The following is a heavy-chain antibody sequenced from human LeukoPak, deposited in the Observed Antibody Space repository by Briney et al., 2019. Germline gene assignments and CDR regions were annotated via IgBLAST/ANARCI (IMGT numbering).Heavy chain of an antibody. Sequence: GRSLRLSCAASGFTFSSYGMHWVRQAPGKGLEWVAVIWYDGSNKYYADSVKGRFTISRDNSKNTLYLQMNSLRAEDTAVYYCARDHLYSGSYRFDYWAREPWSPSPQ. CDR2: IWYDGSNK. D-gene: IGHD1-26*01. CDR3: ARDHLYSGSYRFDY. V-gene: IGHV3-33*01. CDR1: GFTFSSYG. J-gene: IGHJ4*02.